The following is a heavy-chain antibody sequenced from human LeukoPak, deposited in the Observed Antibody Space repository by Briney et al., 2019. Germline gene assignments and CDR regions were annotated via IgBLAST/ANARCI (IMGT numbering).Heavy chain of an antibody. CDR3: ARGGIAVAGIDAFDI. Sequence: SETLSLTCTVSGGSISSGDYYWSWIRQPPGKGLEWIGYIYYSGSTYYNPSLKSRVTISVDTSKNQFSLKLSSVTAADTAVYYCARGGIAVAGIDAFDIWGQGTMVTVSS. D-gene: IGHD6-19*01. V-gene: IGHV4-30-4*01. J-gene: IGHJ3*02. CDR2: IYYSGST. CDR1: GGSISSGDYY.